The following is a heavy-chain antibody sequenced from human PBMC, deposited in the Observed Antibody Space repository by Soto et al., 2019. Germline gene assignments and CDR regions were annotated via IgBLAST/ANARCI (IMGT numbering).Heavy chain of an antibody. Sequence: QVQLVESGGGVVQPGRSLRLSCAASGFTFSSYAMHWVRQAPGKGLEWVAVISYDGSNKYYADSVKGRFTISRDNSKNTLYLQMNSPRAEDTAVYYCANLDTAMVLTYYFDYWGQGTLVTVSS. CDR2: ISYDGSNK. CDR3: ANLDTAMVLTYYFDY. CDR1: GFTFSSYA. D-gene: IGHD5-18*01. J-gene: IGHJ4*02. V-gene: IGHV3-30-3*01.